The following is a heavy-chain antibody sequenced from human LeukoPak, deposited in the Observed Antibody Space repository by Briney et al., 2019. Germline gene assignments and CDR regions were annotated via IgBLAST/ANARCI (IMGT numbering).Heavy chain of an antibody. CDR1: GSTVSSNY. D-gene: IGHD3-3*01. J-gene: IGHJ4*02. CDR2: IYSGGST. V-gene: IGHV3-66*02. Sequence: GGSLRLSCAASGSTVSSNYMSWVRQAPGKGLEWVSVIYSGGSTYYADSVKGRFTISRDNSKNTLYLQMNSLRAEDTAVYYCASYDFWSGYYTDYWGQGTLVTVSS. CDR3: ASYDFWSGYYTDY.